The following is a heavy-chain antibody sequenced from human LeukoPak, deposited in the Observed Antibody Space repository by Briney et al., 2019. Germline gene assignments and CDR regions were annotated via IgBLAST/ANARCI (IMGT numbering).Heavy chain of an antibody. J-gene: IGHJ4*02. D-gene: IGHD3-3*01. CDR1: GFTFSSYS. CDR3: ARAGWIFGVADPPYYFDY. CDR2: ISTSSSYI. Sequence: GGFLRLSCAASGFTFSSYSMNWVRQAPGKGLEWVSSISTSSSYIYYADSVKGRFTISRDNAKNSLYLQMNSLRAEDTAVYYCARAGWIFGVADPPYYFDYWGQGTLVTVSS. V-gene: IGHV3-21*01.